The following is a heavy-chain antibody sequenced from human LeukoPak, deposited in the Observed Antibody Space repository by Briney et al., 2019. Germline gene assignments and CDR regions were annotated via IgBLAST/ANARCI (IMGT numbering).Heavy chain of an antibody. V-gene: IGHV4-61*02. J-gene: IGHJ5*02. Sequence: PSQTLSLTCTVSGGSISGGSYYWSWIRQPAGKGLEWIGRIYTSGSTNYNPSLKSRVTISVDTSKNQFSLKLSSVTAADTAVYYCARGPVTYYYDSSGYLDYLWGQGTLVTVSS. CDR2: IYTSGST. CDR1: GGSISGGSYY. D-gene: IGHD3-22*01. CDR3: ARGPVTYYYDSSGYLDYL.